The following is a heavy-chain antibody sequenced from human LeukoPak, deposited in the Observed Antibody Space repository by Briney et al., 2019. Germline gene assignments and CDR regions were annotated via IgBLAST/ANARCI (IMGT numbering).Heavy chain of an antibody. V-gene: IGHV4-34*01. CDR3: ARHVRGPDHYFDY. J-gene: IGHJ4*02. CDR2: IYYSGST. D-gene: IGHD1-14*01. CDR1: GGSFSGYY. Sequence: SETLSLTCAVYGGSFSGYYWTWIRQPPGKGLEWIGSIYYSGSTYYNPSLKSRVTISVDTSKNQFSLKLSSVTAADTAVYYCARHVRGPDHYFDYWGQGTLVTVSS.